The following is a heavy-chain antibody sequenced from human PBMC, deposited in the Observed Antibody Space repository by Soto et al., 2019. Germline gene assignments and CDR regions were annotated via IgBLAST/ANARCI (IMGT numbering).Heavy chain of an antibody. CDR1: EFTFSKYW. J-gene: IGHJ5*02. V-gene: IGHV3-74*01. CDR2: INMDGTKT. Sequence: PGWSLRLSCVASEFTFSKYWMHWVRQAPGKGLVWVSRINMDGTKTAYADSVKGRFTVSRDNANNTLYLQMNSLGVEDTAVYYCARDYYYDSRSSSVNWFDPWGQGTSVTVSS. CDR3: ARDYYYDSRSSSVNWFDP. D-gene: IGHD3-22*01.